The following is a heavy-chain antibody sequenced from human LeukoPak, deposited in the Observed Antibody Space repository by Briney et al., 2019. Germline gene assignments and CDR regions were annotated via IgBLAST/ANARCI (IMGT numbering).Heavy chain of an antibody. CDR1: GVIFSNYW. V-gene: IGHV3-74*01. CDR3: VRDYSARY. J-gene: IGHJ4*01. Sequence: PGGSLRLSCAASGVIFSNYWMHWVRQAPGKGLVWVSRIRNDGDAITYADSVKGRFTISRDNAKNTLYLQMNGPRVEDTAVYFCVRDYSARYWGHGTLVTVSS. CDR2: IRNDGDAI. D-gene: IGHD2-15*01.